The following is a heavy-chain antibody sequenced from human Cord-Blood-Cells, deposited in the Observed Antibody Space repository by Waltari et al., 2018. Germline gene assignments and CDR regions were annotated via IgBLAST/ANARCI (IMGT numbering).Heavy chain of an antibody. CDR2: IYYSGST. CDR3: ARHRDIVVVPAAFDY. V-gene: IGHV4-39*01. D-gene: IGHD2-2*01. J-gene: IGHJ4*02. Sequence: QLQLQESRPGLATPSETPSPTCTASGGSISSSSYYWDWTRQPPGKGLEWIGSIYYSGSTYYNPSLKSRVTISVDTSKNQFSLKLSSVTAADTAVYYCARHRDIVVVPAAFDYWGQGTLVTVSS. CDR1: GGSISSSSYY.